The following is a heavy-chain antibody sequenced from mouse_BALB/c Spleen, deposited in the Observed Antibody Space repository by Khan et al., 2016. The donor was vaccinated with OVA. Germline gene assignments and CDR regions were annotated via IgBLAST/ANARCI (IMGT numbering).Heavy chain of an antibody. CDR3: ARVGYAGTMDY. V-gene: IGHV9-3-1*01. D-gene: IGHD2-14*01. CDR2: INTYTGEP. Sequence: QIQLVQSGPELKKPGETVKISCKASGYTFTNNGMNWVKQNPGKGLKWMGWINTYTGEPTYVDDFKGRFAFSLETSATTAYLQINNLKSEDTATYFCARVGYAGTMDYWGQGTSVTVSS. CDR1: GYTFTNNG. J-gene: IGHJ4*01.